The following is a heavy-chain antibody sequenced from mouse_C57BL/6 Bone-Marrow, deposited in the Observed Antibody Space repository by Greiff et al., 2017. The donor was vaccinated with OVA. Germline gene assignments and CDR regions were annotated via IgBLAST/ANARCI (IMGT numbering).Heavy chain of an antibody. CDR1: GYSITSGYY. CDR3: ARGGDYDKV. D-gene: IGHD2-4*01. CDR2: ISYDGSN. V-gene: IGHV3-6*01. Sequence: EVQLVESGPGLVKPSQSLSLTCSVTGYSITSGYYWNWIRQFPGNKLEWMGYISYDGSNNYNPSLKNRISITRDTSKNQFFLKLNSVTTEDTATYYCARGGDYDKVWGTGTTVTVSS. J-gene: IGHJ1*03.